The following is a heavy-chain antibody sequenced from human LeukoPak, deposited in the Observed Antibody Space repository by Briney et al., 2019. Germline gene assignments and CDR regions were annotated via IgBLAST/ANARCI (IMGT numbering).Heavy chain of an antibody. V-gene: IGHV3-30*03. J-gene: IGHJ4*02. CDR1: GVTFSSYG. CDR2: ISYDGSNK. D-gene: IGHD5-24*01. Sequence: GGSLRLSCAASGVTFSSYGMHWVRQAPGKGLEWVAVISYDGSNKYYADSVKGRFTISRDNSKNTLYLQMNSLRAEDTAVYYCALRDGCNLYYFDYWGQGTLVTVSS. CDR3: ALRDGCNLYYFDY.